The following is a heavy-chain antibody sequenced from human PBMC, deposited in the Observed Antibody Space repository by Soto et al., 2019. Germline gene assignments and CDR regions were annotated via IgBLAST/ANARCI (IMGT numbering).Heavy chain of an antibody. J-gene: IGHJ4*02. CDR3: ERDRPHYGSGSYAVESLDY. Sequence: QVQLQESGPGLVKPSQTLSLTCIVSGGSISSGGYYWSWIRQHPGKGLEWIGYIYYSGSTYYNPSLKSRVTISVDTSTNQFSLKLSSVTAADTDVYYCERDRPHYGSGSYAVESLDYWGQGTLVTVSS. CDR1: GGSISSGGYY. V-gene: IGHV4-31*03. D-gene: IGHD3-10*01. CDR2: IYYSGST.